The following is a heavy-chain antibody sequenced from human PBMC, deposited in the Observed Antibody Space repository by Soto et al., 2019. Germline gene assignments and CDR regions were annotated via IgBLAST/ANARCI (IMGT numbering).Heavy chain of an antibody. D-gene: IGHD1-7*01. CDR1: GYAFINYA. Sequence: QVQMVQSGAEVKKPGTSVKVSCKASGYAFINYAVTWVRQAPGEGLEWMGWISPSNDNSYSAQKFQDRVTMSTETSSNTADIKLRPLTSDDTAVYYCSREGGNTGTSDYWGQGTLVTVSS. CDR3: SREGGNTGTSDY. CDR2: ISPSNDNS. V-gene: IGHV1-18*01. J-gene: IGHJ4*02.